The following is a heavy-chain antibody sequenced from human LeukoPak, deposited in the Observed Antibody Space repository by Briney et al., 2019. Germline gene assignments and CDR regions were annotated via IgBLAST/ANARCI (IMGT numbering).Heavy chain of an antibody. CDR1: GGSISSSSYY. Sequence: SETLSLTCTVSGGSISSSSYYWGWIRQPPGKGLEWIGSIYYSGSTYYNPSLKSRVTISVGTSENQFSLKLSSVTAADTAVYYCARHDLSSSWYTYYYYYMDVWGKGTTVTISS. CDR3: ARHDLSSSWYTYYYYYMDV. CDR2: IYYSGST. V-gene: IGHV4-39*01. D-gene: IGHD6-13*01. J-gene: IGHJ6*03.